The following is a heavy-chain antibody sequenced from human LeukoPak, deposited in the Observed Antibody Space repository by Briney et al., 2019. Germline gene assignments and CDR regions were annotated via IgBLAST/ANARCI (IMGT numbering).Heavy chain of an antibody. Sequence: GGSLRLSCATSGFTFTTYEMNWVRQAPGKGLEWVSHISGSGGAIYYADSVKGRLTISRDNSKNTLYLQMNSLRADDTAVYYCAKGVAMGYYGSGSPVDYWGQGTLVTVSS. CDR1: GFTFTTYE. D-gene: IGHD3-10*01. V-gene: IGHV3-23*01. CDR3: AKGVAMGYYGSGSPVDY. CDR2: ISGSGGAI. J-gene: IGHJ4*02.